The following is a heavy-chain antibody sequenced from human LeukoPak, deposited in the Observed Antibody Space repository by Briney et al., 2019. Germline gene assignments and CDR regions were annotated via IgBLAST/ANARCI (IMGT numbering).Heavy chain of an antibody. V-gene: IGHV1-69*04. CDR1: GGTFSSYA. Sequence: SVKVSCKASGGTFSSYAISWVRQAPGQGLEWMGRIIPILGIANYAQKFQGRVTITADKSTSTAYMELSSLRSEDTAVYYCARDSASSGWYYFDYWGQGTLVTVSS. D-gene: IGHD6-19*01. J-gene: IGHJ4*02. CDR3: ARDSASSGWYYFDY. CDR2: IIPILGIA.